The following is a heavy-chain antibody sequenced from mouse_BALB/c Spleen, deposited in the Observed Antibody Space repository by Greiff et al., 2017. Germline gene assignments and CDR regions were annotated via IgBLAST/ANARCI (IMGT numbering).Heavy chain of an antibody. CDR1: GFTFSSYA. Sequence: EVQVVESGGGLVKPGGSLKLSCAASGFTFSSYAMSWVRQTPEKRLEWVASISSGGSTYYPDSVKGRFTISRDNARNILYLQMSSLRSEDTAMYYCARGGRYDYDEGTFAYWGQGTLVTVSA. CDR2: ISSGGST. J-gene: IGHJ3*01. CDR3: ARGGRYDYDEGTFAY. V-gene: IGHV5-6-5*01. D-gene: IGHD2-4*01.